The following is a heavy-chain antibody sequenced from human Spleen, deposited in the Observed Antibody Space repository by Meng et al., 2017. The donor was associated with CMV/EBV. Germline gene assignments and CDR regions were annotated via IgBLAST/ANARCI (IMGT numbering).Heavy chain of an antibody. D-gene: IGHD1-1*01. V-gene: IGHV1-2*02. CDR2: INPNNGGT. CDR3: VLEVGAIVY. CDR1: GSTFTRYE. J-gene: IGHJ4*02. Sequence: STASGSTFTRYEMPWVRRAPGRGLEWMGWINPNNGGTNYAQKFQGRVTMTRDTSISTAYMDLSRLRSDDTAVYYCVLEVGAIVYWGQGSLVTVSS.